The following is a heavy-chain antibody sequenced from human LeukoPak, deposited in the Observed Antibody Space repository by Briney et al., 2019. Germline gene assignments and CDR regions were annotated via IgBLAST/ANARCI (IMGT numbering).Heavy chain of an antibody. J-gene: IGHJ4*02. CDR2: IYYSGTT. Sequence: PSETLSLTCTVSGGSISSSNYHWGWIRQPPGKGLEWIGSIYYSGTTYYSSSLKSRVIISVDTSKNQFSLELSSVTATDTAVYYCARHEAQDFDYWGREPWSPSPQ. V-gene: IGHV4-39*01. CDR1: GGSISSSNYH. CDR3: ARHEAQDFDY.